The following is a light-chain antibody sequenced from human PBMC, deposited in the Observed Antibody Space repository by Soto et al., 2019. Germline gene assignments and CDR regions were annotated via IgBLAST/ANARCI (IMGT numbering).Light chain of an antibody. CDR2: AAS. CDR1: QGIRSY. V-gene: IGKV1-9*01. Sequence: DIQLTQSPSFLSASVGDRVTITCRASQGIRSYLAWYQQKPGKAPKLLIYAASTLQSGVPSRFSGSGSGTEFTLTISSLQSEDFAVYYCQQYNNWPSYTFGQGTKLEIK. J-gene: IGKJ2*01. CDR3: QQYNNWPSYT.